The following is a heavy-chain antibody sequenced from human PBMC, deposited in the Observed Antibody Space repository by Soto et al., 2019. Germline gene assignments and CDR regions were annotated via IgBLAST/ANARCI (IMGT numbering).Heavy chain of an antibody. D-gene: IGHD2-15*01. Sequence: QVQLVESGGGVVQPGRSLRLSCAASGFTFSSYGMHWVRQAPGKGLEWVAVIWYDGSNKYYADSVKGRFTISRDNSKXXVXXQMNSLRAEDTAVYYCARDGYCSGGSCYSVPVFDYWGQGTLVTVSS. CDR2: IWYDGSNK. CDR3: ARDGYCSGGSCYSVPVFDY. CDR1: GFTFSSYG. J-gene: IGHJ4*02. V-gene: IGHV3-33*01.